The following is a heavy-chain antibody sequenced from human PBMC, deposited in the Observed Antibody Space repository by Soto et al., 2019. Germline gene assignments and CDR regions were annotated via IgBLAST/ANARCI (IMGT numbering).Heavy chain of an antibody. CDR1: GGTFSSYA. CDR3: AREEGYCSSTSCYKGNWFDP. D-gene: IGHD2-2*02. V-gene: IGHV1-69*06. Sequence: QVQLVQSGAEVKKPGSSVKVSCKASGGTFSSYAISWVRQAPGQGREWMGGIIPIFGTANYAQKFQGRVTITADKSTSTAYMELSSLRSEGTAVYYCAREEGYCSSTSCYKGNWFDPWGQGTLVTVSS. J-gene: IGHJ5*02. CDR2: IIPIFGTA.